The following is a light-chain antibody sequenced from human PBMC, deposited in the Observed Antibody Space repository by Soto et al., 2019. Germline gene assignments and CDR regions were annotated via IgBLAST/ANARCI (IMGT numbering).Light chain of an antibody. Sequence: QSVLTQPPSASGTPGQRVTISCSGSSSNIGSNTVNWYQQLPGTAPKLLIYNNNQRPSGVPDRFSGSKSGTSASLAISGLQSEDEADYYWAAWDASLNAHVAFGGGTKLTVL. CDR3: AAWDASLNAHVA. CDR1: SSNIGSNT. J-gene: IGLJ2*01. V-gene: IGLV1-44*01. CDR2: NNN.